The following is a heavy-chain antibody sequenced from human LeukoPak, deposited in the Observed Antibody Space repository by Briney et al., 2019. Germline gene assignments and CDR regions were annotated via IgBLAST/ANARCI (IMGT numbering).Heavy chain of an antibody. CDR3: AKARGYSFGPLHY. D-gene: IGHD5-18*01. J-gene: IGHJ4*02. Sequence: ASVKVSCKTSGYTFTSSYMHWVRRAPGHGLEWMGLINPSGGSASYAQRFQGRVTLTADTSTSTVNMELSSLRSKDTAVYYCAKARGYSFGPLHYWGQGTLVTVSS. CDR1: GYTFTSSY. CDR2: INPSGGSA. V-gene: IGHV1-46*01.